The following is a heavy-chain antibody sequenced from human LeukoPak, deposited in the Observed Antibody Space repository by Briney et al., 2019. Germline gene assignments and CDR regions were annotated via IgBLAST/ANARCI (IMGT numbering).Heavy chain of an antibody. V-gene: IGHV3-30*02. CDR3: AKDQQYYYGSGSPFDY. D-gene: IGHD3-10*01. CDR1: GFTFSNYG. CDR2: IRYDGSKK. J-gene: IGHJ4*02. Sequence: GGSLRLSCAATGFTFSNYGMHWVRQAPGKGLEWVAFIRYDGSKKYYADSVKGRFTVSRDNSKNTLYLQMNSLRAEGTAVYYCAKDQQYYYGSGSPFDYWGQGTLVTVSS.